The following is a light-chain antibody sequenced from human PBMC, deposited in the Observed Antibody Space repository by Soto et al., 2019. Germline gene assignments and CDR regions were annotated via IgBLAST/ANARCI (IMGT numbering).Light chain of an antibody. J-gene: IGKJ5*01. CDR3: QQTYNTPVT. V-gene: IGKV1-39*01. CDR1: QSISNF. CDR2: DAS. Sequence: DIQMTQSPSFLSASVGDRVTITCRASQSISNFLNWYQQKSGKAPKLLIYDASSLQGGVPSRFSGSGSGTDFTLTISSLQPEDFATYYCQQTYNTPVTFGQGTRLEIK.